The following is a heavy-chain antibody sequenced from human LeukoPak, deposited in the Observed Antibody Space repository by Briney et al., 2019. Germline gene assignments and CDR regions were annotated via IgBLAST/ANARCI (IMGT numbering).Heavy chain of an antibody. Sequence: ASVTVSCKSSGYTFTGYYMHWVRQAPGPGLEWMGWINPNSGGTNYAQKFQGRVTMTRDTSISTAYMELSRLRSDDTAVYYCAREPGIAAVGVGNDYWGQGTLVTVSS. CDR3: AREPGIAAVGVGNDY. CDR1: GYTFTGYY. J-gene: IGHJ4*02. D-gene: IGHD6-13*01. V-gene: IGHV1-2*02. CDR2: INPNSGGT.